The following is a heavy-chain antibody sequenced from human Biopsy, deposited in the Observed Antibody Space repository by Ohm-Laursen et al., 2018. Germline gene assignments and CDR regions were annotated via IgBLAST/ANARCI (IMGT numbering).Heavy chain of an antibody. CDR1: GFAVSTSY. J-gene: IGHJ4*02. Sequence: LSLTCAAPGFAVSTSYISWVRQAPGKGLEWVSLFYAGGSTAYGDSVRGRFTISRDTSKNTVDLQMNSLRAEDTAVYYCAKAGDYGDYWDHWGQGTPVTVSS. CDR2: FYAGGST. V-gene: IGHV3-53*01. D-gene: IGHD4-17*01. CDR3: AKAGDYGDYWDH.